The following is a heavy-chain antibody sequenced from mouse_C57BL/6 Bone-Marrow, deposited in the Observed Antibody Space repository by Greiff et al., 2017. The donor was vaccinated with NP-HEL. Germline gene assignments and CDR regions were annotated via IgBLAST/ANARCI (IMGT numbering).Heavy chain of an antibody. D-gene: IGHD2-12*01. V-gene: IGHV1-64*01. J-gene: IGHJ3*01. CDR3: TRYWELLEFAY. Sequence: QVQLQQPGAELVKPGASVKLSCKASGYTFTSYWMHWVKQRPGQGLEWIGMIHPNSGSTKYNEKFKSKATLTVDKSSSTAYMLLSSLASEDAAVYYCTRYWELLEFAYWGQGTLVTVSA. CDR2: IHPNSGST. CDR1: GYTFTSYW.